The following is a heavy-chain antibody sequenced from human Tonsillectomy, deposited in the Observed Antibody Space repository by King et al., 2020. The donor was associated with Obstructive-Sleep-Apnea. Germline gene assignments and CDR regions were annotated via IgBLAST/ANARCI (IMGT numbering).Heavy chain of an antibody. V-gene: IGHV5-10-1*01. J-gene: IGHJ4*02. Sequence: VQLVESGAEVKKPGESLRISCKGSGYTFTTSWISWVRQMPGKGLEWLGRIDPADSYTNYNPSFQGHVTISVDKSIGTAYLQWSSLKASDTAMYYCAKSSMTAVVTDGDYWGQGTLVTVSS. CDR1: GYTFTTSW. D-gene: IGHD4-23*01. CDR2: IDPADSYT. CDR3: AKSSMTAVVTDGDY.